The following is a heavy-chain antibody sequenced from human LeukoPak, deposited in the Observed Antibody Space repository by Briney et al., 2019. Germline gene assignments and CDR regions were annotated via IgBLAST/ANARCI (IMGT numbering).Heavy chain of an antibody. J-gene: IGHJ4*02. V-gene: IGHV3-33*01. D-gene: IGHD5-18*01. Sequence: GGSLRLSCAASGFTFSSYGMHWVRQAPGKGLEWVAVIWYDGSNKYYADSVKGRFTISRDNAKNSLYLQMNSLRAEDTAVYYCARPDVDTAMAIDYWGQGTLVTVSS. CDR1: GFTFSSYG. CDR3: ARPDVDTAMAIDY. CDR2: IWYDGSNK.